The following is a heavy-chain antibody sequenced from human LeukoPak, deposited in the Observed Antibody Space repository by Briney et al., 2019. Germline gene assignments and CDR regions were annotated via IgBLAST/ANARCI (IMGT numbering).Heavy chain of an antibody. J-gene: IGHJ4*02. Sequence: PGGSLRLSCVASGFTFYNYAMHWVRQAPGKGLEYVSAIGGNGDTSYYADSVKGRFTISRDNSKNTVYLQLGSRRTEDMAVYYCATRHEYSYPYWGQGTLVTVSS. V-gene: IGHV3-64*02. CDR1: GFTFYNYA. CDR3: ATRHEYSYPY. D-gene: IGHD5-18*01. CDR2: IGGNGDTS.